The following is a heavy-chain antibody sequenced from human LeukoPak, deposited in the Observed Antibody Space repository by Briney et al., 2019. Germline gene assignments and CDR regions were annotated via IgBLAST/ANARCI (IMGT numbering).Heavy chain of an antibody. Sequence: PSETLSLTCTVSGGSVSTGSYYWSWIRQPPGKGLEWIGNIYYSGSTNYNPSLKSRVTISVDTSKNQFSLKLSSVTAADTAVYYCARENGDYFDYWGQGTLVTVSS. D-gene: IGHD4-17*01. V-gene: IGHV4-61*01. J-gene: IGHJ4*02. CDR2: IYYSGST. CDR3: ARENGDYFDY. CDR1: GGSVSTGSYY.